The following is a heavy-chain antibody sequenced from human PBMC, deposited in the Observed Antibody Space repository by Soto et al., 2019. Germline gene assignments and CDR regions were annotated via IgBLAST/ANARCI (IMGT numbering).Heavy chain of an antibody. Sequence: PGGSLRLSCAASGFTFSDYHMSWIRQAPGKGLEWVSYISETGNTKYYADSVKGRFTISRDNAKKSLYLQMNSLRAEDTAVYYWARDNFHSYSGMDFWGKGTTVTVSS. CDR2: ISETGNTK. V-gene: IGHV3-11*01. D-gene: IGHD3-10*01. CDR1: GFTFSDYH. CDR3: ARDNFHSYSGMDF. J-gene: IGHJ6*04.